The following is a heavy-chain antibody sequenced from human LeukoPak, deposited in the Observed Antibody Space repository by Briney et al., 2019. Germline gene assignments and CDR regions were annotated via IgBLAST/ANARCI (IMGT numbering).Heavy chain of an antibody. D-gene: IGHD6-13*01. CDR2: ISGSGGST. CDR1: GFTFSSYS. Sequence: GGSLRLSCATSGFTFSSYSMSWVRQAPGKGLEWVSAISGSGGSTYYADSVKGRFTISRDNAKNSLYLQMNSLRAEDTAVYYCARARRRSIAAAGILDYWGQGTLVTVSS. V-gene: IGHV3-21*01. J-gene: IGHJ4*02. CDR3: ARARRRSIAAAGILDY.